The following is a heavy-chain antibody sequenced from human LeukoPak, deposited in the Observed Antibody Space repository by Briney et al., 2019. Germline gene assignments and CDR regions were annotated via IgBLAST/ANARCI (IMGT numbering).Heavy chain of an antibody. V-gene: IGHV3-30-3*01. CDR1: GFTFSSYA. Sequence: PGGSLRFSCAASGFTFSSYAMHWVRQAPGKGLEWVAVISYDGGNKYYADSVKGRFTISRDNSKNTLYLQMNSLRAEDTAVYYCAREVVYACFDYWGQGTLVTVSS. D-gene: IGHD2-8*02. CDR2: ISYDGGNK. CDR3: AREVVYACFDY. J-gene: IGHJ4*02.